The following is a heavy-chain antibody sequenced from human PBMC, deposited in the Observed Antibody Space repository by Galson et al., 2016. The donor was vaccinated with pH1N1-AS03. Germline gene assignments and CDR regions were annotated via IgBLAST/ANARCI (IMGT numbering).Heavy chain of an antibody. V-gene: IGHV3-15*01. CDR2: IKSEGDGGGAS. CDR3: ARESVTHHDY. Sequence: SLRLSCAASGFILRNVWMTWVRQAPGKRLEWVGHIKSEGDGGGASDHAAPVKGRFTISRENAKNSLYLQMNSLRDEDTAVYYCARESVTHHDYWGQGTLVTVSS. CDR1: GFILRNVW. J-gene: IGHJ4*02. D-gene: IGHD2-21*02.